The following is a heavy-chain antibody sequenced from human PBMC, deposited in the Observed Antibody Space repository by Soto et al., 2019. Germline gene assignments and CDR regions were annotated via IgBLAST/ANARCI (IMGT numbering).Heavy chain of an antibody. J-gene: IGHJ5*02. Sequence: SETLSLTCAVYGGSFSGYYWSWIRQPPGKGLEWVGYIHHNGNAYSNPSLESRVTISVDTSKNQFSLKLSSVTAADTAVYYCARDHIYFFLTGYYHGRFALWGQGTLVTVSS. D-gene: IGHD3-9*01. CDR3: ARDHIYFFLTGYYHGRFAL. CDR1: GGSFSGYY. V-gene: IGHV4-34*01. CDR2: IHHNGNA.